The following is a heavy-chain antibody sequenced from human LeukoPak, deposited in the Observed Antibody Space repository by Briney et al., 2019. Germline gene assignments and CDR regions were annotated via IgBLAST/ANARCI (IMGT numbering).Heavy chain of an antibody. J-gene: IGHJ4*02. V-gene: IGHV5-51*01. Sequence: GESLKISCKGSGYSFTSYWIGWVRQMPGKGLEWMGIIYPGDSDTRYSPSFQGQVTISADKSISTAYLQWSSLKASDTAMYYCARSTMVRGVTHPYYFDYWGQGTLVTVSS. CDR1: GYSFTSYW. CDR3: ARSTMVRGVTHPYYFDY. CDR2: IYPGDSDT. D-gene: IGHD3-10*01.